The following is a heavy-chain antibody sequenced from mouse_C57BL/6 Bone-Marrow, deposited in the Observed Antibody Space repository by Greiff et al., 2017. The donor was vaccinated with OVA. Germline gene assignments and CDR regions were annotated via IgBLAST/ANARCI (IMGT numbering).Heavy chain of an antibody. Sequence: VQLQQSGAELVKPGASVKISCKASGYAFSSYWMNWVKQRPGKGLEWIGQIYPGDGDTNYNGKFKGKATLTADTSSSTAYMQLSSLTSEDSAVYFCERYDCDGRAMDYWGQGTSVTVSS. CDR2: IYPGDGDT. J-gene: IGHJ4*01. CDR1: GYAFSSYW. D-gene: IGHD2-4*01. CDR3: ERYDCDGRAMDY. V-gene: IGHV1-80*01.